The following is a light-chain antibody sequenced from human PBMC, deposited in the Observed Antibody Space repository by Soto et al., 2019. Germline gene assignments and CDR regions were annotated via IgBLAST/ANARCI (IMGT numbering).Light chain of an antibody. CDR1: QSIRSY. J-gene: IGKJ1*01. V-gene: IGKV1-39*01. CDR2: AAS. Sequence: DIQMTQSPSSLSASVGDRVTITCRASQSIRSYLHWYQQKPGKAPRLLIYAASSLQSGVRSRFSGSGSGTNFTLPISSLQPEEFAAYYYQQNYSTARWTFGQGTKVYIK. CDR3: QQNYSTARWT.